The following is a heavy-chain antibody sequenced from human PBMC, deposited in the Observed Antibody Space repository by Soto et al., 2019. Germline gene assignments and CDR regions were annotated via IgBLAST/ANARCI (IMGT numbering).Heavy chain of an antibody. CDR3: ARNSRRYFYDTSSPKAIDY. CDR1: GGSISSSSYY. Sequence: TSETLSLTCXVSGGSISSSSYYWGWIRQPPEKGLEWIGTIFYSGSTHYNPSLKSRVTISVDTSKNHFSLKLRSVTAADTAVYYCARNSRRYFYDTSSPKAIDYWGQGTLVTVSS. J-gene: IGHJ4*02. D-gene: IGHD3-22*01. V-gene: IGHV4-39*02. CDR2: IFYSGST.